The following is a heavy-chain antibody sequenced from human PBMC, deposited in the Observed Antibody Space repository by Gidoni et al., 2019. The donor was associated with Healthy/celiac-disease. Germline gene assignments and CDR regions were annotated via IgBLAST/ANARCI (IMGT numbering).Heavy chain of an antibody. CDR2: ISSSSSYT. CDR3: ASGGQWPPGAFDI. D-gene: IGHD6-19*01. Sequence: LRLSCAASGFTFSDYYMSWIRQAPGKGLEWVSYISSSSSYTNYADSVKGRFTISRDNAKNSLYLQMNSLRAEDTAVYYCASGGQWPPGAFDIWGQGTMVTVSS. V-gene: IGHV3-11*03. CDR1: GFTFSDYY. J-gene: IGHJ3*02.